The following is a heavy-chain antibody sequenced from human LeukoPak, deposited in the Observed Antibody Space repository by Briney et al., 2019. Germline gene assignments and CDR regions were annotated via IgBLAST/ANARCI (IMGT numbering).Heavy chain of an antibody. D-gene: IGHD6-6*01. CDR3: ARAYSSSSGNWFDP. V-gene: IGHV1-69*05. J-gene: IGHJ5*02. CDR1: GGTFSTYA. Sequence: ASVKVSCKASGGTFSTYAISWVRQAPGQGLEWMGGIIPIFGTANYAQKFQGRVTITTDESTSTAYMELSSLRSEDTAVYYCARAYSSSSGNWFDPWGQGTLVTVSS. CDR2: IIPIFGTA.